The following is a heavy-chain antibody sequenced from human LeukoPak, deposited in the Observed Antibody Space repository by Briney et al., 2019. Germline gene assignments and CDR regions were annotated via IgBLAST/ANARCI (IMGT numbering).Heavy chain of an antibody. D-gene: IGHD5-12*01. CDR2: TYYRSKWYY. CDR3: ARGATAYFDY. J-gene: IGHJ4*02. CDR1: GDSVSSNSAA. V-gene: IGHV6-1*01. Sequence: SQTLSLTCAISGDSVSSNSAAWSWVRQSPSRGLEWLGRTYYRSKWYYDYAVSVKSRITINPDTSKNQFSLQLNSVNPEDTAVYYCARGATAYFDYWGQGTLVTVSS.